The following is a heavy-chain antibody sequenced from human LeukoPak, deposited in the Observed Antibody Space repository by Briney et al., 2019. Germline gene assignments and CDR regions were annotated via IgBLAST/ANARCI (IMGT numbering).Heavy chain of an antibody. D-gene: IGHD6-6*01. V-gene: IGHV4-39*01. Sequence: SETLSLTCTVSGGSISSSSYYWGWIRQPPGKGLEWIGSIYYSGSTYYNPSLKSRVTISVDTSKNQFSLKLSSVTAADTAVYYCARGTAARPAQRYYGMDVWGQGTTVTVSS. CDR1: GGSISSSSYY. CDR2: IYYSGST. CDR3: ARGTAARPAQRYYGMDV. J-gene: IGHJ6*02.